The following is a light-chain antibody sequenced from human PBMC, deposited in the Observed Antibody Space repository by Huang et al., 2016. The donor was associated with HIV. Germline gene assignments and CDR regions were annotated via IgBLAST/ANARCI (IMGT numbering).Light chain of an antibody. CDR2: STS. CDR1: QSVTSNF. Sequence: EIVLTQSPGTLSLSLGERATLSCRAGQSVTSNFLAWYQQRPGQAPRLLIYSTSSRAIGTPDRFTGSGSGTDFTLTISRLEPEDFAVYYCQQYASSPATFGQGTKLEIK. V-gene: IGKV3-20*01. CDR3: QQYASSPAT. J-gene: IGKJ2*01.